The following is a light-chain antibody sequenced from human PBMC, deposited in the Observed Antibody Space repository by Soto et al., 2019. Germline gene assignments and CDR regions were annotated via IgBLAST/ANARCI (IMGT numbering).Light chain of an antibody. CDR2: LTS. Sequence: PQSPSTLSASVGDIVTLSCRGSQAVNSRFAWYQHKPGEAPRLLIYLTSNRAAAIPARFSGSGSETDFTLTISDVEPEDFAVYYCQKRSNWPRFGPGTRLEIK. CDR1: QAVNSR. CDR3: QKRSNWPR. V-gene: IGKV3D-11*03. J-gene: IGKJ5*01.